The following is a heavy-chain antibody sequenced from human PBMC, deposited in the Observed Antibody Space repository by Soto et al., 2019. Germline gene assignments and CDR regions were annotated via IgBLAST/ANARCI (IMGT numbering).Heavy chain of an antibody. V-gene: IGHV3-23*01. CDR3: APHVYCSGGSCQYDAFAI. D-gene: IGHD2-15*01. CDR1: GITFSNYR. J-gene: IGHJ3*02. Sequence: EVQVLESGGGLVQPGGSLRLSCEASGITFSNYRMTWIRQAPGKGLEWVSTITAGGDGTYYADSVKGRFTMSRETSKNTLYLQMNSLGAEDTAVYYCAPHVYCSGGSCQYDAFAIRGQGTMVTVSS. CDR2: ITAGGDGT.